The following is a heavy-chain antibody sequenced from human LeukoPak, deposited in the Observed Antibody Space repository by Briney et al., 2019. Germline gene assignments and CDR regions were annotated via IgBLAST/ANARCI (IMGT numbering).Heavy chain of an antibody. D-gene: IGHD3-10*01. CDR1: GYTFTSYD. Sequence: ASVKVSCKASGYTFTSYDINWVRQATGQGLEWMGWMNPNSGNTGYAQRFQGRVTMTRNTSISTAYMELSSLRSEDTAVYYCARISYGWFGEFPMLYYYYGMDVWGQGTTVTVPS. J-gene: IGHJ6*02. CDR2: MNPNSGNT. CDR3: ARISYGWFGEFPMLYYYYGMDV. V-gene: IGHV1-8*01.